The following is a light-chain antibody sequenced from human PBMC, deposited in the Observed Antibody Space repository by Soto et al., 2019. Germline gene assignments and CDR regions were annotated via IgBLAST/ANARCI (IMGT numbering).Light chain of an antibody. J-gene: IGKJ1*01. Sequence: EFVLTQSPGTLSLSPGERATLSCRASQSVSSSFVAWFQQKPGQAPRLLIFGTSSRATGIPVRFSGSGSETHFTLTINGLEPEDFAMYFCQQYGSSPWTFGQGTKVDIK. CDR2: GTS. CDR1: QSVSSSF. V-gene: IGKV3-20*01. CDR3: QQYGSSPWT.